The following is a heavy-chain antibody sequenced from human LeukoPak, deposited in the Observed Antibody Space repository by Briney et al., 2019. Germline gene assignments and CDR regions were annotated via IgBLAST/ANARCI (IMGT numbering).Heavy chain of an antibody. V-gene: IGHV3-21*01. J-gene: IGHJ3*02. Sequence: PGGSLRLSCAASGFTFSSYSMNWVRQAPGKGLEWVSSISSSSSYIYYADSVKGRFTISRDNAKNSLYLQMNSLRAEDTAVYYCARDRSSGWYGHDAFDIWGQGTMVTVSS. CDR2: ISSSSSYI. D-gene: IGHD6-19*01. CDR3: ARDRSSGWYGHDAFDI. CDR1: GFTFSSYS.